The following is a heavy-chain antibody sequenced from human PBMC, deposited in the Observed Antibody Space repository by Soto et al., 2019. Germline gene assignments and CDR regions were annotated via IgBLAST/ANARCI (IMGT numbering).Heavy chain of an antibody. V-gene: IGHV1-69*13. CDR3: ARNELYVDTAMDKTSSFDY. J-gene: IGHJ4*02. Sequence: GASVKVSCKASGGTFSSYAISWVRQAPGQGLEWMGGIIPIFGTANYAQKFQGRVTITADESTSTAYMELSSLRSEDTAVYYCARNELYVDTAMDKTSSFDYWGQGTLVTVSS. D-gene: IGHD5-18*01. CDR2: IIPIFGTA. CDR1: GGTFSSYA.